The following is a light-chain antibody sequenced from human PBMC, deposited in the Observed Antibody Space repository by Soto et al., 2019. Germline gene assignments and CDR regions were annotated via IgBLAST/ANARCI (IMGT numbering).Light chain of an antibody. J-gene: IGKJ1*01. CDR3: QQSYTTLRT. Sequence: DIQMTQSPSSLSASVGDRVTITCRASQSISTYLNWYQQKPGKAPDLLIYAASSLQSGVPSRFSGSGSGTDFTLTISSLQPEVTATYYCQQSYTTLRTFGQGTKVEIK. CDR2: AAS. V-gene: IGKV1-39*01. CDR1: QSISTY.